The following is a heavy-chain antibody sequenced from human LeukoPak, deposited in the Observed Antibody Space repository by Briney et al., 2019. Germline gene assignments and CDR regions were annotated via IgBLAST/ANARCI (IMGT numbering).Heavy chain of an antibody. Sequence: GGSLRLSCAASGFTFSSYWMSWVRQAPGKGLEWVANIKQDGSEKYYVDSVKGRFTISRDNAKNSLYLQMNSLRAEDTAVYYCAREYGGYNYAGYYYYYMDVWGKGTTVTVSS. V-gene: IGHV3-7*01. CDR3: AREYGGYNYAGYYYYYMDV. D-gene: IGHD5-24*01. CDR1: GFTFSSYW. CDR2: IKQDGSEK. J-gene: IGHJ6*03.